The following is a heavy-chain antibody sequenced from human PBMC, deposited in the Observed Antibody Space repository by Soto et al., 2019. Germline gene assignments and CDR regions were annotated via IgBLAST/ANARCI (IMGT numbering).Heavy chain of an antibody. D-gene: IGHD6-19*01. CDR1: GFTFNSYS. Sequence: VQLVESGGGLVQPGGSLRLSCAASGFTFNSYSMNWVRQAPGKGLEWVSYISSSSSTKYYTDSVKGRFTISRDNAKNSLYLQMNRLRDGDTAGYDGARPSSGWENGFDPWGQGTLVTVSS. V-gene: IGHV3-48*02. J-gene: IGHJ5*02. CDR2: ISSSSSTK. CDR3: ARPSSGWENGFDP.